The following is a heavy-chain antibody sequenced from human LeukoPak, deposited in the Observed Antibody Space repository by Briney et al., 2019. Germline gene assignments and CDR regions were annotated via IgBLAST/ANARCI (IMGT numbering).Heavy chain of an antibody. Sequence: GESLKISCKGSGYSFTSYWIGRVRQMPGKGLEWMGIIYPGDSGPTYSPSFQGQVTISVDKSINTAYLQWSSLQASDTAMYYCGMSGDRVPLQDDVFDVWGQGIMVTVST. D-gene: IGHD1-26*01. CDR3: GMSGDRVPLQDDVFDV. V-gene: IGHV5-51*01. CDR1: GYSFTSYW. J-gene: IGHJ3*01. CDR2: IYPGDSGP.